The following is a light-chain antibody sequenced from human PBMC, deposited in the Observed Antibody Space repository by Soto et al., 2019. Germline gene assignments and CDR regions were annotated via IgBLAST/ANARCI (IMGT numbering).Light chain of an antibody. CDR1: QSISTY. Sequence: DIQMTQSPSSLSASVGDRVTITCRASQSISTYVSWYQHRPGKAPKLLIYSASTLQSGVPPRFSGSGSGTDFTLTICSLQPEDFATYYCQQSFNTLTFGGGTKVEIE. CDR3: QQSFNTLT. J-gene: IGKJ4*01. CDR2: SAS. V-gene: IGKV1-39*01.